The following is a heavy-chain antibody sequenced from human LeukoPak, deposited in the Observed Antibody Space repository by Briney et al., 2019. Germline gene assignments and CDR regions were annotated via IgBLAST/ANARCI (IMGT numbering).Heavy chain of an antibody. J-gene: IGHJ4*02. Sequence: SETLSLTCAVYGGSFSGYYWSWIRQPPGKGLEWIGEINHSGSTNYNPSLKSRVTISVDTSKNQFSLKLSSVTAADTAVYYCAWRGGHFDYWGQGTLVTVSS. V-gene: IGHV4-34*01. CDR1: GGSFSGYY. CDR2: INHSGST. D-gene: IGHD3-10*01. CDR3: AWRGGHFDY.